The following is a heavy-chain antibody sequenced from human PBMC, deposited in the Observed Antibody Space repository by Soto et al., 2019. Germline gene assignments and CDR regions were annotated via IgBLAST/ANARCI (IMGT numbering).Heavy chain of an antibody. CDR1: GCSISSRSYY. D-gene: IGHD6-19*01. CDR2: IYYSGST. J-gene: IGHJ5*02. Sequence: SETLSLTCTVSGCSISSRSYYWGWLRQPPGQGLEWIGSIYYSGSTYYNPSLKSRVTISVDTSKNQFSLKLSSVTAADTALYYCASQRYSSGWYRWFDPWGQGTLVTVSS. CDR3: ASQRYSSGWYRWFDP. V-gene: IGHV4-39*01.